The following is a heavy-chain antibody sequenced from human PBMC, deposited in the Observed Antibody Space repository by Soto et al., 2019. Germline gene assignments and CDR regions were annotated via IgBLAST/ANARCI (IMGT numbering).Heavy chain of an antibody. CDR2: FDPEDGET. Sequence: ASVKVSCKVSGYTLTELSMHWVRQAPGKGLEWMGGFDPEDGETIYAQKFQGRVTMTEDTSTGTAYMELSSLRSEDTAVYYCAIWGVTTTNWNDQRPDYYYGMDVWGQGTTVTVSS. CDR3: AIWGVTTTNWNDQRPDYYYGMDV. D-gene: IGHD1-20*01. V-gene: IGHV1-24*01. CDR1: GYTLTELS. J-gene: IGHJ6*02.